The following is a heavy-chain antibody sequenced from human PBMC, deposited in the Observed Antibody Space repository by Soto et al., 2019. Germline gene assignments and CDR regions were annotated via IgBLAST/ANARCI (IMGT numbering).Heavy chain of an antibody. V-gene: IGHV3-74*01. CDR1: GFAFGSYW. CDR2: ISQDGAIA. CDR3: LRDQRHWNEFADQ. J-gene: IGHJ4*02. Sequence: VQLVESGGGLVQPGGSLRLSCAASGFAFGSYWMHWVRQAPGKGLVWVSRISQDGAIATQADSVKGRFTISRDNAKNTLFQQMNSLRADDTAGYYCLRDQRHWNEFADQWGQGTLVTVSS. D-gene: IGHD1-1*01.